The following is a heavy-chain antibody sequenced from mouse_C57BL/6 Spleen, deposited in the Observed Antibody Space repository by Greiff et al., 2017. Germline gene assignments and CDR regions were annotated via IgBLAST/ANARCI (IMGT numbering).Heavy chain of an antibody. D-gene: IGHD4-1*01. CDR2: IDPSDSET. CDR3: ARGLTGTYFDY. Sequence: QVQLQQPGAELVRPGSSVKLSCKASGYTFTSYWMHWVKQRPIQGLEWIGNIDPSDSETHYNQKFKDKATLTVDKSSSTAYMQLSSLTSEDSAVYYCARGLTGTYFDYWGEGTTLTVSS. V-gene: IGHV1-52*01. J-gene: IGHJ2*01. CDR1: GYTFTSYW.